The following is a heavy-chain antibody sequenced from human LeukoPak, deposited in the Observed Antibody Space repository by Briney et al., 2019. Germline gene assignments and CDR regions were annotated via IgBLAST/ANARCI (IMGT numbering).Heavy chain of an antibody. D-gene: IGHD2-21*01. Sequence: SETLSLTCTVSGGSISSSSYYWGWIRQPPGKGLEWIGNIYYSGSTYYSPSLKSRLTISVDASKNQFSLKLSSVTAADTAVYYCATPNTLAYCGGDCYSALGYWGQGTLVTVSS. CDR2: IYYSGST. V-gene: IGHV4-39*01. CDR1: GGSISSSSYY. J-gene: IGHJ4*02. CDR3: ATPNTLAYCGGDCYSALGY.